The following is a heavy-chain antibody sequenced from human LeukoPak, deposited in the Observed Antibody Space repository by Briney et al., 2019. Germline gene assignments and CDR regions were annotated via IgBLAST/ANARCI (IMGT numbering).Heavy chain of an antibody. D-gene: IGHD5-24*01. CDR3: ARPEDRDGYNFGY. V-gene: IGHV5-51*01. CDR2: IYPGDSDT. J-gene: IGHJ4*02. CDR1: GYSFTSYW. Sequence: GESLKISCKGSGYSFTSYWIGWVRHMPGKGLEWTGIIYPGDSDTRYSPSFQGQVTISAHKSISTAYLQWSSLKASDTAMYYCARPEDRDGYNFGYWGQGTLVTVSS.